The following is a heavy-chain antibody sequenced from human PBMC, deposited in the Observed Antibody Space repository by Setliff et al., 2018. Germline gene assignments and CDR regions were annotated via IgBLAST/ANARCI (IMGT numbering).Heavy chain of an antibody. V-gene: IGHV3-7*01. Sequence: GGSLRLSCAASGFTFSSYWMSWVRQAPGKGLEWVANIKQDGSEKCYVDSVKGRFTISRDNAKNSLYLQMNSLRAEDTAVYYCARDWPWMATIFDAFDIWGQGTMVTVSS. CDR3: ARDWPWMATIFDAFDI. D-gene: IGHD5-12*01. CDR2: IKQDGSEK. J-gene: IGHJ3*02. CDR1: GFTFSSYW.